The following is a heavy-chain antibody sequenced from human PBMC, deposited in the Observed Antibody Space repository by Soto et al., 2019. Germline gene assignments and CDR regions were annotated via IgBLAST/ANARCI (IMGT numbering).Heavy chain of an antibody. V-gene: IGHV3-15*07. CDR1: SFTFRDAW. D-gene: IGHD4-17*01. J-gene: IGHJ3*01. CDR3: VTDAYWGLRWR. CDR2: IKSKVDGGTR. Sequence: EVQLVESGGGWVKPGGSLTLSCAASSFTFRDAWMNWVRQAPGKGLEWVGRIKSKVDGGTRDYTAPVKGRFTISRDDSKNTLYLQMNSLTIEDTAVYYCVTDAYWGLRWRWGQGTVVTVSS.